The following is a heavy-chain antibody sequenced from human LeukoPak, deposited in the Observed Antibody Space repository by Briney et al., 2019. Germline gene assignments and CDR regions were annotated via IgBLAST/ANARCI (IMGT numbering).Heavy chain of an antibody. CDR2: IYYSGST. V-gene: IGHV4-39*01. CDR1: GGSISSSSYY. D-gene: IGHD6-13*01. Sequence: PSETLSLTCTVSGGSISSSSYYWGWIRQPPGKGLEWIGSIYYSGSTYYNPSLKSRVTISVDTSKNQFSLKLSSVTAADTAVYYCARHARRSSSLLWDYWGQGTLVTVSS. J-gene: IGHJ4*02. CDR3: ARHARRSSSLLWDY.